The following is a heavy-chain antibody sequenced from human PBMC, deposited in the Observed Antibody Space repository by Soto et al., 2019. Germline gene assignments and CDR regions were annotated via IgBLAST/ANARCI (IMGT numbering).Heavy chain of an antibody. V-gene: IGHV3-30*18. CDR1: GFTFSSYG. CDR3: AKDSDEYSAEDAFDI. D-gene: IGHD2-15*01. Sequence: GGSLRLSCAASGFTFSSYGMHWVRQAPGKGLEWVAVISYDGSNKYYADSVKGRFTISRDNSKNTLYLQMNSLRAEDTAVYYCAKDSDEYSAEDAFDIWGQGTMVTVSS. J-gene: IGHJ3*02. CDR2: ISYDGSNK.